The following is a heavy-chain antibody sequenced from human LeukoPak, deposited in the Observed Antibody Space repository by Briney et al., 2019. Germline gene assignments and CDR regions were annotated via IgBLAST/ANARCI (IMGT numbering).Heavy chain of an antibody. CDR1: GYSFTSYW. D-gene: IGHD3-9*01. J-gene: IGHJ4*02. CDR2: IYPGDSDT. CDR3: ARQADYNLLTGYYKGHLDY. V-gene: IGHV5-51*01. Sequence: GESLKISCKGSGYSFTSYWIAWVRQMPGKGLEWMEIIYPGDSDTRYSPSFQGQVTFSADKSISTAYLQWSSLQASDTATYYCARQADYNLLTGYYKGHLDYWGQGTLVTVSS.